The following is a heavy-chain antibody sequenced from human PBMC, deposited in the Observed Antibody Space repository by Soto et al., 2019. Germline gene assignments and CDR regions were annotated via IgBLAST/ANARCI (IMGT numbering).Heavy chain of an antibody. CDR1: GFTFSSYA. CDR3: AKSFFFYCSSTSCSDAFDI. CDR2: ISGSGGST. Sequence: GGSLRLSCAASGFTFSSYAMSWVRQAPGKGLEWVSAISGSGGSTYYADSVKGRFTISRDNSKNTLYLQMNSLRAEDTAVYYCAKSFFFYCSSTSCSDAFDIWGQGTMVTVSS. D-gene: IGHD2-2*01. V-gene: IGHV3-23*01. J-gene: IGHJ3*02.